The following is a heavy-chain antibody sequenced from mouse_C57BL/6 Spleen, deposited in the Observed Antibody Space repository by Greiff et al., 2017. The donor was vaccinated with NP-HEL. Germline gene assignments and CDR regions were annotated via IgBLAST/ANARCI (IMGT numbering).Heavy chain of an antibody. CDR3: ARGDPYEYLDV. CDR1: GYTFTGYW. V-gene: IGHV1-9*01. D-gene: IGHD2-13*01. CDR2: ILPGSGST. Sequence: VQLQQSGAELMKPGASVKLSCKATGYTFTGYWIAWVKQRPGHGLEWIGEILPGSGSTNYNEKFKGKATFTADTSSHTAYMQLSSLTSEGSDIYSCARGDPYEYLDVWGTGTTVTVSS. J-gene: IGHJ1*03.